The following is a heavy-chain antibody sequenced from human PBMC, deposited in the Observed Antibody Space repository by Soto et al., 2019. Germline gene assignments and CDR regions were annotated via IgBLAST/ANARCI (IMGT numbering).Heavy chain of an antibody. D-gene: IGHD3-10*01. CDR1: GGSFSGYY. J-gene: IGHJ4*02. V-gene: IGHV4-34*01. CDR3: ARTYGSGKTSDY. Sequence: SETLSLTCAVYGGSFSGYYWSWIRQPPGKGLEWIGEINHSGSTNYNPSLKSRVTISVDTSKNQFSLKLSSVTAADTAVYYCARTYGSGKTSDYWGQGTLVTVSS. CDR2: INHSGST.